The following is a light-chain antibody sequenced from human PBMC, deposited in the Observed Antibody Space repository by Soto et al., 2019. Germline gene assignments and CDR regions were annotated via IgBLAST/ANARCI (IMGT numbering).Light chain of an antibody. CDR2: GYK. CDR3: QSFDISLRGFV. Sequence: QSVLTQPPSVSGAPGQRITISCTGTSSNVGAGYDVHWYQHLPGRAPRLLVYGYKNRASGIPDRFSVSRSGTSDSLAITGLQAEDEAEYFCQSFDISLRGFVFGGGTKRTVL. CDR1: SSNVGAGYD. V-gene: IGLV1-40*02. J-gene: IGLJ1*01.